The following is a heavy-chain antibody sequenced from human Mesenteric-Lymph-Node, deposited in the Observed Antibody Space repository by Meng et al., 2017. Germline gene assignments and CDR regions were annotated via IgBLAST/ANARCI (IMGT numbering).Heavy chain of an antibody. D-gene: IGHD3-22*01. Sequence: GESLKISCAASGFTFSSYAMSWVRQAPGKGLEWVSAISGSGGSTYYADSVKGRFTISRDNSKNTLYLQMNSLRAEDTAVYYCARDFGSDYYDSSGYYNAEYFQHWGQGTLVTVSS. CDR1: GFTFSSYA. CDR3: ARDFGSDYYDSSGYYNAEYFQH. J-gene: IGHJ1*01. V-gene: IGHV3-23*01. CDR2: ISGSGGST.